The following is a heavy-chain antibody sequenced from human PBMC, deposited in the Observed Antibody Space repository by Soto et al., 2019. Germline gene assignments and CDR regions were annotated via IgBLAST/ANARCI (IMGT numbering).Heavy chain of an antibody. CDR2: IYYSGST. V-gene: IGHV4-39*01. CDR3: ARHYSSGSRNWFDP. J-gene: IGHJ5*02. CDR1: GGSINSSSYF. D-gene: IGHD6-19*01. Sequence: SETLSLTCIVSGGSINSSSYFWVWVRHPPGKGLEWIGSIYYSGSTYYNPSLRSRVTISVDTSKNQFSLKLSSVTAADTAVFYCARHYSSGSRNWFDPWGQGTLVTVSS.